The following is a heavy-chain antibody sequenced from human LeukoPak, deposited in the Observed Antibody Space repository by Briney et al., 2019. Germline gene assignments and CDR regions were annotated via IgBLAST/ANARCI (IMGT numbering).Heavy chain of an antibody. CDR2: INPNSGGT. V-gene: IGHV1-2*02. CDR3: ARDASKNEYSSSWYDP. J-gene: IGHJ5*02. D-gene: IGHD6-13*01. CDR1: GYTFTGYY. Sequence: ASVKVSCKASGYTFTGYYMHWVRQAPGQGLEWMGWINPNSGGTNYAQKFQGRVTMTRDTSISTAYMELSRLRSDDTAVYHCARDASKNEYSSSWYDPWGQGTLVTVSS.